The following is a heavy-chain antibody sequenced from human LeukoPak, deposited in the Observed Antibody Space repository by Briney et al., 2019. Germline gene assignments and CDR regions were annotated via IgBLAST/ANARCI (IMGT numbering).Heavy chain of an antibody. J-gene: IGHJ4*02. CDR1: GYTFTTYD. CDR2: MNPNSGYT. CDR3: ARTTSLTASGYDY. Sequence: ASVKVSCKASGYTFTTYDINWVRQATGQGLEWMGWMNPNSGYTGYAQKFQGRVTITRDTSISTAYMELSSLRSEDTAVYFCARTTSLTASGYDYWGQGTLVTVSS. D-gene: IGHD4-17*01. V-gene: IGHV1-8*03.